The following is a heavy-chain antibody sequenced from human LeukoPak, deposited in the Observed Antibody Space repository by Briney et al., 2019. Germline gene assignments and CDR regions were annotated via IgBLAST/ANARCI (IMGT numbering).Heavy chain of an antibody. J-gene: IGHJ1*01. CDR1: GFTFSNYW. CDR2: IKTDGSEK. Sequence: PGGSLRLSCAASGFTFSNYWMGWVRQAPGKELQWVANIKTDGSEKYYVDSVKGRFTISRDNAKNSLYLQMNSLRAEDTAVYYCATYSSLNRREFQYWGQGTLLTVSS. D-gene: IGHD3-22*01. CDR3: ATYSSLNRREFQY. V-gene: IGHV3-7*01.